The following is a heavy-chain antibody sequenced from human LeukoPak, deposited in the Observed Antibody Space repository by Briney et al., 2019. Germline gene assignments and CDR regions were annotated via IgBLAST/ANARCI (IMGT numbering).Heavy chain of an antibody. CDR2: INTYNGKT. V-gene: IGHV1-18*01. Sequence: GDSVKVSCKASGYTFTSYGTTWVRQAPGQGLEWMAWINTYNGKTNYAQKDQDRVTLATDTSTRTADMELRTLTSDDTAVYYCARGKVTTPPYYYGLDVWGQGTTVIVSS. CDR3: ARGKVTTPPYYYGLDV. J-gene: IGHJ6*02. D-gene: IGHD2-21*02. CDR1: GYTFTSYG.